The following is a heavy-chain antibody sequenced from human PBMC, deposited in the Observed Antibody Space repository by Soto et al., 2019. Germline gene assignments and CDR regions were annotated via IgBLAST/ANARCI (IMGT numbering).Heavy chain of an antibody. CDR2: ISAYNANA. CDR3: ARGAAATSVPQFPQSIMITFGGVIEPYYFDY. CDR1: GYTFRNFG. J-gene: IGHJ4*02. V-gene: IGHV1-18*01. Sequence: VASVKVSCKASGYTFRNFGISWVRQAPGQGLEWMGWISAYNANANYAQKFQGRLTMTADTSTSTAYMELSSLRSEDTAVYYCARGAAATSVPQFPQSIMITFGGVIEPYYFDYWGQGTLVTVSS. D-gene: IGHD3-16*02.